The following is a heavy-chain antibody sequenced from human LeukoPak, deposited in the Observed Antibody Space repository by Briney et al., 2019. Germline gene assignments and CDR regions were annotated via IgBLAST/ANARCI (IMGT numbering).Heavy chain of an antibody. D-gene: IGHD6-19*01. CDR1: GGSISSTNW. J-gene: IGHJ4*02. V-gene: IGHV4-4*02. Sequence: SGTLSLTCGVSGGSISSTNWWSWVRQSPGQGLEWIGRIYTSGSTNYNPSLKSRVTMSVDTSKNQFSLKLSSVTAADTAVYYCARLRSTSGWVFDYWGQGTLVTVSS. CDR2: IYTSGST. CDR3: ARLRSTSGWVFDY.